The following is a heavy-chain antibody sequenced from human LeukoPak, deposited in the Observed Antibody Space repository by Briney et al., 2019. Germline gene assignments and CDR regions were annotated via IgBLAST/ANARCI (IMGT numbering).Heavy chain of an antibody. V-gene: IGHV3-21*01. J-gene: IGHJ4*02. CDR2: ISSSSSYI. CDR1: GFTCSSYS. CDR3: ARILRGHYFDY. Sequence: VRTLRGSCAASGFTCSSYSMNWDRQAPGKGLKWVSSISSSSSYIYYADSVKGRFTISRDNAKNSLYLQMNSLRAEDTAVYYCARILRGHYFDYWGQGTLVTVSS. D-gene: IGHD6-25*01.